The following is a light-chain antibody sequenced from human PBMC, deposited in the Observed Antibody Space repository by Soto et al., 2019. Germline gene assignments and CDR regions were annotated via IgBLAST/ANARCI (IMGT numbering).Light chain of an antibody. J-gene: IGLJ3*02. CDR1: SSNIGAGYN. Sequence: QLVLTQPPSVSGAPGQRVTISCTGSSSNIGAGYNVHWYQQVPGTAPKLLFYGDSNRPSGVPDRFSGSKSGTSASLAITGLQAEDEADYSCQSYDSSLSGWLFGGGTKLTVL. CDR3: QSYDSSLSGWL. V-gene: IGLV1-40*01. CDR2: GDS.